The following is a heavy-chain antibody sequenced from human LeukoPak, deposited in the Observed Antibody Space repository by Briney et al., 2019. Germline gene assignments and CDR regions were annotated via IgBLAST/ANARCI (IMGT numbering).Heavy chain of an antibody. D-gene: IGHD5-24*01. Sequence: GESLKISGKGSGSTFTTYWSGWVRQMPGKGLEWMGIIYPGDSDTRYSPSFQGQVTISAEKSINTAYLQWSSLKASDTALYYCATRKKGMATAGFDYWGQGTLVTVSS. CDR2: IYPGDSDT. CDR3: ATRKKGMATAGFDY. CDR1: GSTFTTYW. V-gene: IGHV5-51*01. J-gene: IGHJ4*02.